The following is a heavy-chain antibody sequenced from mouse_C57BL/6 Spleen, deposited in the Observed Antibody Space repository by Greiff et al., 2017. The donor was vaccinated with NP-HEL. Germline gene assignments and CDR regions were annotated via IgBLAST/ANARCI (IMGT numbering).Heavy chain of an antibody. D-gene: IGHD1-1*01. CDR1: GYTFTSYW. CDR2: IDPNSGGT. CDR3: AREGDYYGSSSYWYFDV. Sequence: VQLQQPGAELVKPGASVKLSCKASGYTFTSYWMHWVKQRPGRGLEWIGRIDPNSGGTKYNEKFKSKATLTVDKPSSTAYMQLSSLTSEDSAVYYCAREGDYYGSSSYWYFDVWGTGTTVTVSS. J-gene: IGHJ1*03. V-gene: IGHV1-72*01.